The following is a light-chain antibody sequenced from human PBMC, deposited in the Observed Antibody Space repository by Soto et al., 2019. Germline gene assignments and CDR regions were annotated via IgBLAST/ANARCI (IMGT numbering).Light chain of an antibody. CDR3: QQRSNSPSIT. J-gene: IGKJ5*01. CDR2: DAS. V-gene: IGKV3-11*01. Sequence: SPGERATLSCRASQSVSSYLAWYQQKPGQAPRLLIYDASNRATGIPARFSGSGSGTDFTLTISSLEPEDFAVYYCQQRSNSPSITFGQGTRLEIK. CDR1: QSVSSY.